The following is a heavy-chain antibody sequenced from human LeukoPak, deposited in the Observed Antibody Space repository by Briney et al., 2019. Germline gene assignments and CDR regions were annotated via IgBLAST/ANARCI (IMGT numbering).Heavy chain of an antibody. V-gene: IGHV3-23*01. CDR1: GFTFSSYA. Sequence: GGSLRLSCAASGFTFSSYAMSWVRQAPGKGLEGVSGISANGDTTKYADSVKGRFTISRDNAKNTVLLQMNSLRADDTAVYYCAKEGRIAAGTGDYFNYWGQGTLVTVSS. D-gene: IGHD6-13*01. CDR3: AKEGRIAAGTGDYFNY. CDR2: ISANGDTT. J-gene: IGHJ4*02.